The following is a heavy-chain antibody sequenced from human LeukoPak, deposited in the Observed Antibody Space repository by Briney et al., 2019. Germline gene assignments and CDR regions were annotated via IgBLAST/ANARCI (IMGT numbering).Heavy chain of an antibody. CDR3: ARAQYGDYFSGTKTYYYYYMDV. Sequence: GASVTVSCKASGGTFSSYAISWVRQAPGQGLEWMGGIIPIFGTANYAQKFQGRVTITADESTSTAYMELSSLRSEDTAVYYCARAQYGDYFSGTKTYYYYYMDVWGKGTTVTVSS. CDR1: GGTFSSYA. CDR2: IIPIFGTA. J-gene: IGHJ6*03. D-gene: IGHD4-17*01. V-gene: IGHV1-69*13.